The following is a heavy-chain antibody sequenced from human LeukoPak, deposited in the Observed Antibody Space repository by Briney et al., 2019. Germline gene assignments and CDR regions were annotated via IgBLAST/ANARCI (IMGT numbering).Heavy chain of an antibody. Sequence: SETLSLTCAVYGGSFSGYYWSWIRQPPGRGLEWIGEINHSGSTNYNPSLKSRVTISVDTSKNQFSLKLSSVTAADTAVYYCARGRVLWFGELLIGGMDVWGQGTTVTVSS. CDR2: INHSGST. CDR1: GGSFSGYY. J-gene: IGHJ6*02. CDR3: ARGRVLWFGELLIGGMDV. D-gene: IGHD3-10*01. V-gene: IGHV4-34*01.